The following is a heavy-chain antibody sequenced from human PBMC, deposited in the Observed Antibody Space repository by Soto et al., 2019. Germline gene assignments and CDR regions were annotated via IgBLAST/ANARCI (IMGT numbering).Heavy chain of an antibody. D-gene: IGHD3-16*01. V-gene: IGHV3-21*01. Sequence: PGGSLRLSCGASGFTFGAFGMHWVRQAPGKGLEWVSSITLSSSYIYYADSVKGRFTVSRDNARNSLYLDMKSLTVDDTAVYYCARDMKTVRFWGTNGFDPWGQGTLVTVSS. CDR2: ITLSSSYI. CDR1: GFTFGAFG. CDR3: ARDMKTVRFWGTNGFDP. J-gene: IGHJ5*02.